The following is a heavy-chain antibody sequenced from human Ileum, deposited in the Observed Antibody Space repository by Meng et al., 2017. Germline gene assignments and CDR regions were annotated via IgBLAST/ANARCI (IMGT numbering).Heavy chain of an antibody. V-gene: IGHV4-30-4*01. J-gene: IGHJ5*02. CDR3: ARENTIFGVGWGSWFDP. CDR2: IYYSGST. Sequence: QVQLQESGPGLVKPSQTLSLTCTVSGGSISSGDYYWSWIRQPPGKGLEWIGYIYYSGSTYYNPSLKSRVTISVDTSKNQFSLKLSSVTAADTAVYYCARENTIFGVGWGSWFDPWGQGTLVTVSS. CDR1: GGSISSGDYY. D-gene: IGHD3-3*01.